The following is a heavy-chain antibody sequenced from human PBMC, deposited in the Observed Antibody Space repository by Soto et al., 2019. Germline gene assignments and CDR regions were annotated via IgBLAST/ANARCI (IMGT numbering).Heavy chain of an antibody. V-gene: IGHV1-69*13. CDR1: GGTFSSYA. Sequence: ASVKVSCKASGGTFSSYAISWVRQAPGQGLEWMGGIIPIFGTANYAQKFQGRVTITADESTSTAYMELSSLRSEDTAVYYCARGPGGITCGGGDYYYYGMDVWGQGTTVTVSS. J-gene: IGHJ6*02. CDR3: ARGPGGITCGGGDYYYYGMDV. CDR2: IIPIFGTA. D-gene: IGHD3-16*01.